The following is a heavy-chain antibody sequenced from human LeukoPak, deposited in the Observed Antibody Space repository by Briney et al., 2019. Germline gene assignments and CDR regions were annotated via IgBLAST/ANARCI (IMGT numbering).Heavy chain of an antibody. CDR3: AKDGYTSGWYPPDY. CDR1: GFTFSSFA. V-gene: IGHV3-23*01. J-gene: IGHJ4*02. CDR2: ISGSGAST. D-gene: IGHD6-19*01. Sequence: GGSPRLSCAASGFTFSSFAMNWVRQAPGKGLEWVSAISGSGASTYYADSVKGRFTISRDNSKNTLYLQVNSLRAEDTAVYYCAKDGYTSGWYPPDYWGQGTLVTVSS.